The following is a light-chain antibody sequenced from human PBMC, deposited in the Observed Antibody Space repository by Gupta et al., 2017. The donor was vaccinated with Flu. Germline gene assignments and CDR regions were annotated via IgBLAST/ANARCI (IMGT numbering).Light chain of an antibody. CDR3: QAWDSNTAV. CDR1: QLGNKY. V-gene: IGLV3-1*01. J-gene: IGLJ3*02. Sequence: TCSGDQLGNKYVNWYRQKPGQSPVLVIYTDNRRPPGIPERLSASNSGNIATLTIGGAQALDEAEYFCQAWDSNTAVFGGGTKLTVL. CDR2: TDN.